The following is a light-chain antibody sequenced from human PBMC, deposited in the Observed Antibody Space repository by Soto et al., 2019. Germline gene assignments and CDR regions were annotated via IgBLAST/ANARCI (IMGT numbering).Light chain of an antibody. CDR2: DVS. Sequence: QSALTQPRSVSGSPGQSVTISCTGTNSDVGGYNYVPWYQQNPGKAPKLVIDDVSKRPSGVPDRFSGSKSGNTASLTISGLQSEDEADYYCCSYAGNSLWVFGGGTKLTVL. J-gene: IGLJ3*02. CDR3: CSYAGNSLWV. CDR1: NSDVGGYNY. V-gene: IGLV2-11*01.